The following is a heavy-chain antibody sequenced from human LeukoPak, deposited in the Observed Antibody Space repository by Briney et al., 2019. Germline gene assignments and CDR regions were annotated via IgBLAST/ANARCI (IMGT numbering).Heavy chain of an antibody. V-gene: IGHV1-2*06. J-gene: IGHJ3*02. D-gene: IGHD3-3*01. CDR3: ARSPIFGVVYAFDI. CDR2: TNPNSGGT. Sequence: ASVKVSCKASGYTFTGYYMHWVRQAPGQGLEWMGRTNPNSGGTNYAQKFQGRVTMTRDTSISTAYMELSRLRSDDTAVYYCARSPIFGVVYAFDIWGQGTMVTVSS. CDR1: GYTFTGYY.